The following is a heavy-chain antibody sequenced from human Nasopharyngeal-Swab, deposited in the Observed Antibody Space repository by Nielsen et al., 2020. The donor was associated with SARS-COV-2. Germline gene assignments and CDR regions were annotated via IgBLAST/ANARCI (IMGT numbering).Heavy chain of an antibody. J-gene: IGHJ4*02. D-gene: IGHD2-15*01. V-gene: IGHV3-23*01. Sequence: WIRQPPGKGLEWVSGVSGSGGTTKYADSVKGRFTISRDISKNKLYLQMHSLRVEDTAVYYCAKDRYCSGGACYFSGFDYWGLGTLVTVSS. CDR2: VSGSGGTT. CDR3: AKDRYCSGGACYFSGFDY.